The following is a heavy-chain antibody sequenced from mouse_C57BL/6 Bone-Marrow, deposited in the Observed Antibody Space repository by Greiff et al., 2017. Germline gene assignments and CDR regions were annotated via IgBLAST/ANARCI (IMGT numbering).Heavy chain of an antibody. V-gene: IGHV1-69*01. CDR1: GYTFTSYW. J-gene: IGHJ2*01. D-gene: IGHD1-1*01. Sequence: QVQLQQPGAELVMPGASVKLSCKASGYTFTSYWMHWVKQRPGQGLEWIGEIAPSDSYTNYNQKFKGKSTLTVEKSSSTAYMQLSSLTSEDSAVYFCASVLITTVVATDYWGQGTTLTVSS. CDR3: ASVLITTVVATDY. CDR2: IAPSDSYT.